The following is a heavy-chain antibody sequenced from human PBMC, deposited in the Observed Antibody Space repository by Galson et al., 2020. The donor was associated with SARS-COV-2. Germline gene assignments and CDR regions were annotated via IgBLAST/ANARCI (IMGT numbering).Heavy chain of an antibody. D-gene: IGHD2-21*01. CDR3: ARTGWGSGGARGPGVAARGGFSYYGMDV. Sequence: SVKVSCKASGGTFSSYAISWVRQAPGQGLEWMGGIIPIFGTANYAQKFQGRVTITADESTSTAYMELSSLRSEDTAVYYCARTGWGSGGARGPGVAARGGFSYYGMDVWGQGTTVTVSS. CDR2: IIPIFGTA. V-gene: IGHV1-69*13. J-gene: IGHJ6*02. CDR1: GGTFSSYA.